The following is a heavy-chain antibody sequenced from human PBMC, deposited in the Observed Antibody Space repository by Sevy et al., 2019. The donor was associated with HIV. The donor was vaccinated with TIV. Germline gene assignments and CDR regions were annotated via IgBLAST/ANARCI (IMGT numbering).Heavy chain of an antibody. D-gene: IGHD6-19*01. CDR1: GFTFNTYG. Sequence: GGSLRLSCAASGFTFNTYGTHWVRQAPGKGLEWVAVISYDGSHEYYADSVKGRFTISRDNFKTTLYLQMNSLRAEDTAVYYCAKEEGSGFEYWGQGTLVTVSS. CDR2: ISYDGSHE. J-gene: IGHJ4*02. CDR3: AKEEGSGFEY. V-gene: IGHV3-30*18.